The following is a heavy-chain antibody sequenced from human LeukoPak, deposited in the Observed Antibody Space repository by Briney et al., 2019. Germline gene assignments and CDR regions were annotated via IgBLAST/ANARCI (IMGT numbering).Heavy chain of an antibody. D-gene: IGHD4-11*01. CDR1: GGAFSGYY. Sequence: SETLSLTCAIYGGAFSGYYWSWIRQPPGKGLEWIGEINHSGDTKYNPSLKSRVSMSVDVSKDQFSLKLTSLTAADTAVYYCARGSRNYNNYEGADYWGQGTLVTVSS. CDR3: ARGSRNYNNYEGADY. J-gene: IGHJ4*02. V-gene: IGHV4-34*01. CDR2: INHSGDT.